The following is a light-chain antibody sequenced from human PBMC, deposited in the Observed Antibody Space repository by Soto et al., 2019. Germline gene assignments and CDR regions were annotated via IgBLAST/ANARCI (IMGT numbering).Light chain of an antibody. Sequence: EIVLTQSPGTLSLSPRERGTLSCRASQSVSSSLAWYQQKPGQAPRLLIYGASFRATDIPDRFSGSGSGTDFTLTISRLESEDFAVYYCQQYSGSPLTFGGGTKVDIK. CDR2: GAS. CDR1: QSVSSS. J-gene: IGKJ4*01. CDR3: QQYSGSPLT. V-gene: IGKV3-20*01.